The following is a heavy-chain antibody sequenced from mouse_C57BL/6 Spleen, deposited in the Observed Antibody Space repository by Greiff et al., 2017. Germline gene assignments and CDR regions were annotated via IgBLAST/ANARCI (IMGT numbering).Heavy chain of an antibody. CDR2: INPNNGGT. J-gene: IGHJ2*01. CDR3: ARSAAQAPDY. V-gene: IGHV1-26*01. D-gene: IGHD3-2*02. Sequence: EVQLQQSGPELVKPGASVKISCKASGYTFTDYYMNWVKQSHGQSLEWIGDINPNNGGTSYNQKFKGKATLTVDKSSSTAYMELSSLTSEDSAVYYCARSAAQAPDYWGQGTTLTVSS. CDR1: GYTFTDYY.